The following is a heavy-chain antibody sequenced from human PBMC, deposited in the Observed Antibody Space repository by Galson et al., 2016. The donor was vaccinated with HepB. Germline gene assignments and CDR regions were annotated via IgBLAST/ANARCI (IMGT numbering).Heavy chain of an antibody. D-gene: IGHD3-22*01. Sequence: ETLSLTCTVSGGSISWSSYYWGWIRQPAGKGLEWIGSIYYSGSTYYNPSLGGRVTISVDTSKNQFSLKLSSVTAADTAVYYCAKTRGPGYYDSSGYYYPPAAFDIWGQGIKVTVSS. V-gene: IGHV4-39*01. CDR2: IYYSGST. CDR1: GGSISWSSYY. CDR3: AKTRGPGYYDSSGYYYPPAAFDI. J-gene: IGHJ3*02.